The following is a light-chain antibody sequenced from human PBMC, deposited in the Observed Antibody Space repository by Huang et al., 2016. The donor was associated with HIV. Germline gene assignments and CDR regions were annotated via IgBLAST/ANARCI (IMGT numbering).Light chain of an antibody. CDR1: QSVSSY. CDR3: QHYISLRYT. CDR2: GAS. J-gene: IGKJ2*01. V-gene: IGKV3-20*01. Sequence: EIVLTQSPGTLSLSPGERATLSCRASQSVSSYLAWYQQKPGQAPRLLIYGASSRATGIPDRFSGSGSGTDFTLTISRLEPEDFAVYYCQHYISLRYTFGQGTKLEIK.